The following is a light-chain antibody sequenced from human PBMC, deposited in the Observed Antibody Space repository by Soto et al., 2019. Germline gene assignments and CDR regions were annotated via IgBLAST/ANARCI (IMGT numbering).Light chain of an antibody. CDR3: SSYTSSTTQV. CDR2: EVG. V-gene: IGLV2-14*01. Sequence: QSALTQPASVSGSPGQSITISCAGTSSDVGAYNYVSWYQQHPGKAPKLVIYEVGGRPSGVSNRFSGSKSGNTASLTISGLQAEDEADYYCSSYTSSTTQVFGGGTKVTVL. CDR1: SSDVGAYNY. J-gene: IGLJ3*02.